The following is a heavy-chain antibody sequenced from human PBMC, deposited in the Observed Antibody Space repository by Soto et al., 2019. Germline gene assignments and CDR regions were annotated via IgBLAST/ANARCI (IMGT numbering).Heavy chain of an antibody. CDR1: GFTFSRYW. CDR2: IKKDASEK. Sequence: EVQLVESGGGLVQPGGSLRLSCAASGFTFSRYWMSWVRQAPGKGLEWVADIKKDASEKYYVDSVKGRFTISRDNAKNSLFLQVNSLTAVDTAVYYCARVADGDGDNSRYRHLDYWGQGTLDTVSS. D-gene: IGHD2-15*01. V-gene: IGHV3-7*04. CDR3: ARVADGDGDNSRYRHLDY. J-gene: IGHJ4*02.